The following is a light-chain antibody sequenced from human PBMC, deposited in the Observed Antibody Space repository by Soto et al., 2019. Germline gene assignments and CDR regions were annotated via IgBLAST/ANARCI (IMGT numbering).Light chain of an antibody. CDR1: NIESKT. CDR2: YDT. Sequence: SYELTQPPSVSVAPGKTASITCGGNNIESKTVHWYQQKPGQAPVLVMYYDTDRPSGIPERFSGSNSGNTATLTINRVEAGDEADYYCQVWDNIIDRHVVFGGGTKLIVL. V-gene: IGLV3-21*04. J-gene: IGLJ2*01. CDR3: QVWDNIIDRHVV.